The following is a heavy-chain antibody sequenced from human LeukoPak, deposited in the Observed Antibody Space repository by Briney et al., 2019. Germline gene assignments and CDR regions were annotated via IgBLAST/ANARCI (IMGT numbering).Heavy chain of an antibody. Sequence: PGGSLRLSCAASEFSVGSNYMTWVRQAPGKGLEWVSLIYSGGSTYYADSVKGRFTMSRDNAKKSLFLQMNSLRAEDTAVYYCARDYGDYEPGRHHYYYYYMDVWGKGTTVTVSS. CDR2: IYSGGST. CDR1: EFSVGSNY. V-gene: IGHV3-66*01. D-gene: IGHD4-17*01. J-gene: IGHJ6*03. CDR3: ARDYGDYEPGRHHYYYYYMDV.